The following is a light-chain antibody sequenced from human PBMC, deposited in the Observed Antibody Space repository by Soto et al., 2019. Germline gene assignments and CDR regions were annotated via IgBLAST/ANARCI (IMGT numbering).Light chain of an antibody. Sequence: SSLTQPPSAYGTPGQRVTISCSGSSSNIGSNYVYWYQQLPGTAPKLLIYRNNQRPSGVPDRFSGSKSGTSASLAISGLRSEDEADHYCAAWDDSLSEVFGTGTKVTVL. V-gene: IGLV1-47*01. CDR3: AAWDDSLSEV. CDR2: RNN. J-gene: IGLJ1*01. CDR1: SSNIGSNY.